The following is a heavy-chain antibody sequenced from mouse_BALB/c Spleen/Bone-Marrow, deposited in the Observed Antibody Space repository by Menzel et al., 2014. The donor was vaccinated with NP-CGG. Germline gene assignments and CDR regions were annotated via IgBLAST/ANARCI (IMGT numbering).Heavy chain of an antibody. CDR1: GYIFTSYV. Sequence: VQLQPSGPELVKPGTTVKMSCKASGYIFTSYVMDWVKQKPGQGLEWIGYINPYNDVTNYIEKFKGKATLTIDTSSSTAYMQLSSLTSEDSAVYFCARGGNYVYLGQGTTLTASS. D-gene: IGHD2-1*01. CDR3: ARGGNYVY. J-gene: IGHJ2*01. CDR2: INPYNDVT. V-gene: IGHV1-14*01.